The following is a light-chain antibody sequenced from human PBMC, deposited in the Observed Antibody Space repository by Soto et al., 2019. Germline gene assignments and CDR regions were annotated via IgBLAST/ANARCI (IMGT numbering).Light chain of an antibody. CDR1: QSISSW. Sequence: DIQMTQSPSTLSASVGDRVTITCRASQSISSWLAWYQQKPGKAPKVLIYDVSTLESGVPSRFSGSGSGTEFTLTISSLQPDDFAVYYCHHYGSSPYTFGLGTKLEIK. J-gene: IGKJ2*01. CDR3: HHYGSSPYT. CDR2: DVS. V-gene: IGKV1-5*01.